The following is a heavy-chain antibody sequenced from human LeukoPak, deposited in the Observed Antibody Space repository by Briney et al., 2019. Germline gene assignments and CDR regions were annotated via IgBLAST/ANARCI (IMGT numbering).Heavy chain of an antibody. J-gene: IGHJ4*02. CDR3: AKDFGGSYYFDN. D-gene: IGHD1-26*01. CDR1: GYSFTSYW. Sequence: GESLKISCKGSGYSFTSYWISWVRQAPGKGLEWVSGISGSGGSTYYADSVKGRFTISRDNSKNTLYLQMNSLRAEDTAVYYCAKDFGGSYYFDNWGQGTLVTVSS. CDR2: ISGSGGST. V-gene: IGHV3-23*01.